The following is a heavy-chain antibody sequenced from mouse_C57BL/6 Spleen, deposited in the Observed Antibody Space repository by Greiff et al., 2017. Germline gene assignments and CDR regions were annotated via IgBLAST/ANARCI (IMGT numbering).Heavy chain of an antibody. CDR3: TTYYGSSYGY. J-gene: IGHJ2*01. V-gene: IGHV14-4*01. Sequence: VQLQQSGAELVRPGASVKLSCTASGFNIKDDYMHWVKQRPEQGLEWIGWIAPANGDTEYASKFQGKATITADTSSNTAYLQLSSLTSEDTAVYYCTTYYGSSYGYWGQGTTLTVSS. D-gene: IGHD1-1*01. CDR1: GFNIKDDY. CDR2: IAPANGDT.